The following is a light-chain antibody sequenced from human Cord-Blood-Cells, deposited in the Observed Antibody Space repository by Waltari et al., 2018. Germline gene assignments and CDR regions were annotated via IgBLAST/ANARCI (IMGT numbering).Light chain of an antibody. Sequence: IVLTQSPCSLSLSPGERTTLSCRASQSVSSSYLAWYQQKPGQAPRLLIYGASSWATGIPERFSGSGSGTDFTLTISRLEPEDFAVYYCQQYCSSPQTFGQGTKVEIK. CDR1: QSVSSSY. CDR2: GAS. J-gene: IGKJ1*01. V-gene: IGKV3-20*01. CDR3: QQYCSSPQT.